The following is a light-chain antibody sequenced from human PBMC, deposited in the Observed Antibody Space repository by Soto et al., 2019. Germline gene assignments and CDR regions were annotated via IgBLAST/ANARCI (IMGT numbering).Light chain of an antibody. CDR2: DAS. V-gene: IGKV1-5*01. Sequence: DIKMTQSPSTLSASVGDRVTITCRASQSISSWLAWYQQNPGKAPKLLIYDASSLESGVPSRFSGSGSGTEFTLTISSLQPDDFATYYCQQYNSYWTFGQGTKVDIK. CDR3: QQYNSYWT. CDR1: QSISSW. J-gene: IGKJ1*01.